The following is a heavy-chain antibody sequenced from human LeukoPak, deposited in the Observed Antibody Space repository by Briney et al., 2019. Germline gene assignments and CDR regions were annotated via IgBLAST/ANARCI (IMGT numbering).Heavy chain of an antibody. V-gene: IGHV4-4*02. CDR3: ARDSSTYCSGGSCYPTDWFDP. Sequence: SETLSLTCAVSGDSINSFDWWSWVRQPPGQGLEWIGEIYHSGSTNYNPSLKSRVTISVDKSKNQFSLKLSSVTAADTAVYYCARDSSTYCSGGSCYPTDWFDPWGQGTLVTVSS. D-gene: IGHD2-15*01. J-gene: IGHJ5*02. CDR1: GDSINSFDW. CDR2: IYHSGST.